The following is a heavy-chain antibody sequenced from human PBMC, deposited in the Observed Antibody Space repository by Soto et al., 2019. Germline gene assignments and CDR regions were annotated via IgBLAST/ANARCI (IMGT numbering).Heavy chain of an antibody. CDR3: AGRYGFFFDY. CDR1: GASISSYY. Sequence: SETLSLTCSVSGASISSYYWSWIRQPPGKGLEWIGYIYYSGSTNYNPSLKSRVSISVDTSKNQFSLKLSSVTAADTAVYYCAGRYGFFFDYWGQGPLVTVPS. J-gene: IGHJ4*02. CDR2: IYYSGST. D-gene: IGHD5-18*01. V-gene: IGHV4-59*08.